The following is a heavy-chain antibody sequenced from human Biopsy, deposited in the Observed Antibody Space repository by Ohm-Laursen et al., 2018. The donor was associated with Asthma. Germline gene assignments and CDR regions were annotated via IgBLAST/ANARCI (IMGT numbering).Heavy chain of an antibody. CDR1: GYSLTDLS. V-gene: IGHV1-24*01. CDR2: HDHEEGGT. J-gene: IGHJ4*02. D-gene: IGHD4-17*01. Sequence: SENASCKISGYSLTDLSMHWVRQAPGQGLEWMGGHDHEEGGTVNARRFQGRVTMTEDTSTDTAYMELSSLSSDDTAVYYCASDFPKDYVRYNFQYWGEGALVTVSS. CDR3: ASDFPKDYVRYNFQY.